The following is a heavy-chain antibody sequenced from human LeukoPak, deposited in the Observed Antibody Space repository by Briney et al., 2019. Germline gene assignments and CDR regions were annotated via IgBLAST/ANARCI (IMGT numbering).Heavy chain of an antibody. V-gene: IGHV1-3*03. CDR3: ARAVFMWVPYYFDY. J-gene: IGHJ4*02. CDR1: GYTFTSYA. D-gene: IGHD1-26*01. Sequence: GASVKVSCKASGYTFTSYAMHWVRQAPGQRLEWMGWINAGNGNTKYSQEFQGRVTITRDTSASTAYMERSSLRAEDMAVYYCARAVFMWVPYYFDYWGQGTLVTASS. CDR2: INAGNGNT.